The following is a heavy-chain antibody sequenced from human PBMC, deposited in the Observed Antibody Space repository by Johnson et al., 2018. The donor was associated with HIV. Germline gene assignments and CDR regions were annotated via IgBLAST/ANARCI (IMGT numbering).Heavy chain of an antibody. D-gene: IGHD5-24*01. CDR2: IYSGGST. J-gene: IGHJ3*02. V-gene: IGHV3-53*01. CDR1: GFTVSSYY. Sequence: EVQLVESGGGLMQPGGSLRLSCEASGFTVSSYYMTWFRQAPGRGLEWVSVIYSGGSTYYADSVKGRFTISRDNYKNRLYLQMNSVGAEDTAVYYCARDLRGDGYNWAFDIWGHGTMVTVSS. CDR3: ARDLRGDGYNWAFDI.